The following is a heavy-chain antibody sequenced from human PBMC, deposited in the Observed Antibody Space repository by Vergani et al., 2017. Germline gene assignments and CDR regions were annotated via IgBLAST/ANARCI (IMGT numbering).Heavy chain of an antibody. J-gene: IGHJ4*02. Sequence: QVQLQESGPGLVKPSQTLSLTCTVSGGSINSHNYYWSWIRQPAGKGLEWIGRIHTSGSTNYNPSLKSRVTMSEDTSKNQFSLNLTSVTAADTAVYFCARGSCRGGSCYGPLFGDWGRGILVTVSS. CDR1: GGSINSHNYY. D-gene: IGHD2-15*01. V-gene: IGHV4-61*02. CDR2: IHTSGST. CDR3: ARGSCRGGSCYGPLFGD.